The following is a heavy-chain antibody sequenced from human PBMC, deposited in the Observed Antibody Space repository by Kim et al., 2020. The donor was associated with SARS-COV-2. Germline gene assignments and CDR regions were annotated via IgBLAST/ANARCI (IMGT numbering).Heavy chain of an antibody. J-gene: IGHJ2*01. D-gene: IGHD2-15*01. CDR2: IIPIFGTA. Sequence: SVKVSCKASGGTFSIYAISWVRQAPGQGLEWMGGIIPIFGTANYAQKFQGRVTITADESTSTAHMELSSLRSEDTALHYCARGGHCSGDSCPNHTRGYLYFDLWGRGTLVTVSS. V-gene: IGHV1-69*13. CDR3: ARGGHCSGDSCPNHTRGYLYFDL. CDR1: GGTFSIYA.